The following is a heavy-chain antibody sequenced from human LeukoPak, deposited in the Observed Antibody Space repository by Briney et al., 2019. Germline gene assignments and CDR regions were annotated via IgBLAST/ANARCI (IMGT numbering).Heavy chain of an antibody. CDR3: ARRPYSNLDY. D-gene: IGHD6-13*01. V-gene: IGHV4-34*01. CDR2: INHSGST. CDR1: GGSFSGYY. J-gene: IGHJ4*02. Sequence: SETLSLTCAVYGGSFSGYYWSWVRQPPGKGLVWIGEINHSGSTNYNPSLKSRVTISVDTSKNQFSLKLSPVTAADTAVYYCARRPYSNLDYWGQGTLVTVSS.